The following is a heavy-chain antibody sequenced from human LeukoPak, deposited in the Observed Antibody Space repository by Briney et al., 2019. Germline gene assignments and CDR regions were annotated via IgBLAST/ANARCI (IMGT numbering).Heavy chain of an antibody. J-gene: IGHJ4*02. V-gene: IGHV4-34*01. D-gene: IGHD7-27*01. CDR2: ISHRGST. CDR1: GGSFSGYY. CDR3: ARAPPWALDY. Sequence: SETLSLTCAVSGGSFSGYYWSWIRQPPGKGLEWIGEISHRGSTKYNPSLRSRVTISADESKNQFSLTFSSVTAADTAVYFCARAPPWALDYWGPGNLATVSS.